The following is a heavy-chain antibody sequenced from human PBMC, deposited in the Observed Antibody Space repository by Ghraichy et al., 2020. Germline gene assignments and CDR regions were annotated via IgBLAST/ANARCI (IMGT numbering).Heavy chain of an antibody. CDR1: GFTFSSYE. V-gene: IGHV3-48*03. J-gene: IGHJ2*01. CDR2: ISSSGSTI. D-gene: IGHD6-19*01. CDR3: ARDLGIAVVGSWYFDL. Sequence: LSLTCAASGFTFSSYEMNWVRQAPGKGLEWVSYISSSGSTIKYADFVKGRFTISRDNAKNSLYLQMNSLRAEDTAFYYCARDLGIAVVGSWYFDLWGRGTLVTVSS.